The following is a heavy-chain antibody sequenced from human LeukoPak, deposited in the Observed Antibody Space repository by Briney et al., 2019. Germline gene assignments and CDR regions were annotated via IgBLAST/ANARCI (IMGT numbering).Heavy chain of an antibody. V-gene: IGHV4-30-4*01. J-gene: IGHJ4*02. CDR1: GGSISSGDYY. CDR3: ARFTGTTETVDH. D-gene: IGHD4-17*01. CDR2: IYYSGST. Sequence: SQTLSLTCTVSGGSISSGDYYWSWIRQPPGKGLEWIGYIYYSGSTYYNPSLKSRVTISVDTSKNQFSLKLSSVTAADTAVYYCARFTGTTETVDHWGQGTLVTVSS.